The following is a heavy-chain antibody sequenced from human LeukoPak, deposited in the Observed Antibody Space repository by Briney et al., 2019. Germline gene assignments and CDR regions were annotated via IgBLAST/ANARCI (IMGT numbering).Heavy chain of an antibody. V-gene: IGHV4-61*05. CDR2: VDYSGST. CDR1: GGSISSSSYY. D-gene: IGHD3-10*01. CDR3: ARGGLWFGESEGGTDS. Sequence: SETLSLTCTVSGGSISSSSYYWSWIRQPPGKGLEWIGYVDYSGSTNYNPSLKSRVTISVDTSKNQFSLNLGSVTAADTAVYYCARGGLWFGESEGGTDSWGQGTLVTVSS. J-gene: IGHJ4*02.